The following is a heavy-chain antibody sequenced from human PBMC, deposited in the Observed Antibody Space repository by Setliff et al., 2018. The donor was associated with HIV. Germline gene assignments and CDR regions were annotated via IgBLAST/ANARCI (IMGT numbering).Heavy chain of an antibody. CDR3: TTAVAQNWYGSGNENY. D-gene: IGHD3-10*01. J-gene: IGHJ4*02. V-gene: IGHV3-15*01. CDR2: IKSKTDGETE. Sequence: PGESLKISCAASGFTFTNAWMSWVRQAPGKGLEWVGRIKSKTDGETEDYAAPVKGRFTISRDDSRSTLYLQMNSLINEDTALYYCTTAVAQNWYGSGNENYWGQGTLVTVSS. CDR1: GFTFTNAW.